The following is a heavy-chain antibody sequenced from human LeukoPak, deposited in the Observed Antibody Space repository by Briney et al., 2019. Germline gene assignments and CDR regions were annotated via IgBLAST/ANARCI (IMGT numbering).Heavy chain of an antibody. Sequence: GGSLRLSCAASGFTFSSYEMNWVRQAPGKGLEWVSYISSSGSTIYYADSVKGRFTISIDNAKNSLYLQMNSLRAEDTAVYYCAKDRKVRGVFTPGHTEDYWGQGTLVTVSS. CDR3: AKDRKVRGVFTPGHTEDY. V-gene: IGHV3-48*03. J-gene: IGHJ4*02. D-gene: IGHD3-10*01. CDR1: GFTFSSYE. CDR2: ISSSGSTI.